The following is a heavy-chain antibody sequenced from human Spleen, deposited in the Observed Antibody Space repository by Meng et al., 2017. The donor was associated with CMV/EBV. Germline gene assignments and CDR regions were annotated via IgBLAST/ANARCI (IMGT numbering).Heavy chain of an antibody. CDR3: TRLGYCSSPTCLTDVDY. J-gene: IGHJ4*02. D-gene: IGHD2-2*01. CDR2: IMPFVHIS. V-gene: IGHV1-69*10. CDR1: GYTFTSYG. Sequence: SVKVSCKASGYTFTSYGISWVRQAPGQGLEWMGWIMPFVHISHYAQKFQGRITITADKSTSTAYMELSSLRSEDTAVYYCTRLGYCSSPTCLTDVDYWGQGTLVTVSS.